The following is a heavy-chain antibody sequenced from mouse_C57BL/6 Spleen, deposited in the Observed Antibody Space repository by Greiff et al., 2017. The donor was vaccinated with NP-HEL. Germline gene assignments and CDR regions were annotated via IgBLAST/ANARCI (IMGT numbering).Heavy chain of an antibody. V-gene: IGHV14-4*01. Sequence: VQLQQSGAELVRPGASVKLSCTASGFNIKDDYMHWVKQRPEQGLEWIGWIYPENGDTEYASKFQGKATITADTSSNTDYLQLSSLTSEDTAVYYCTTVTTAYWGQGTLVTVSA. CDR3: TTVTTAY. J-gene: IGHJ3*01. CDR1: GFNIKDDY. CDR2: IYPENGDT. D-gene: IGHD2-2*01.